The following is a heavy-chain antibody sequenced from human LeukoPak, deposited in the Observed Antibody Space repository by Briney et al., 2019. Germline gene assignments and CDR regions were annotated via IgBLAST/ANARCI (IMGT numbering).Heavy chain of an antibody. Sequence: PGGSLRLSCAASGFSFSSYSMNWVRQAPGKGLEWVSYISGSYTTIYYADSVKGRFTISRDNAKNSLYLQMNSLRAEDTAVYYCARDTTGYSSSWYRKYYYYYMDVWGKGTTVTISS. CDR3: ARDTTGYSSSWYRKYYYYYMDV. CDR2: ISGSYTTI. D-gene: IGHD6-13*01. CDR1: GFSFSSYS. J-gene: IGHJ6*03. V-gene: IGHV3-48*01.